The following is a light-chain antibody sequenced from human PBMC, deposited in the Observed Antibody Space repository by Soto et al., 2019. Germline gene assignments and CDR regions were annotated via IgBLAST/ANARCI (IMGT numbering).Light chain of an antibody. V-gene: IGKV2-30*01. CDR3: MQGTHWPPT. CDR2: KVS. CDR1: QSLLYSNVNTY. J-gene: IGKJ1*01. Sequence: DVVMTQSPLSLPVTLGQAASISCRSSQSLLYSNVNTYLSWFHQRPGQSPRRLIYKVSNRDSGVPDRFSGSGSVTDFTLKISRVEAEDVGIYYCMQGTHWPPTFGQGTKVEIK.